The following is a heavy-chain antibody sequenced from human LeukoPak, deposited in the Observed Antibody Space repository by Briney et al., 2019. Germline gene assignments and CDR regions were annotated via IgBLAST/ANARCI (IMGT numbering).Heavy chain of an antibody. CDR2: IIPILGIA. J-gene: IGHJ5*02. CDR1: GGTFSSYA. V-gene: IGHV1-69*04. Sequence: SVKVSCKASGGTFSSYAISWVRQAPGQGLEWMGRIIPILGIANYAQKFQGRVTITADKSTSTAYMELSSLRSEDTAVYYCARVAGATRNWFDPLGQGTLVTVFS. D-gene: IGHD1-26*01. CDR3: ARVAGATRNWFDP.